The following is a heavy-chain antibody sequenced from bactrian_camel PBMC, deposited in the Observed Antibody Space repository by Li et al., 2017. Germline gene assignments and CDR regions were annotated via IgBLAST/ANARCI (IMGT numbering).Heavy chain of an antibody. D-gene: IGHD5*01. CDR2: IIRDGTT. Sequence: VQLVESGGGSGQTGGSLSLSCRPSGVTVNVSSLCMGWFRKGPGKEREGVAAIIRDGTTNYPEAVKGRFTIARDNVKNTMELQMNGLKPEDTGMYVCAAGLCTIQSVKSGWKNPFGYWGQGTQVTVS. J-gene: IGHJ6*01. V-gene: IGHV3S53*01. CDR3: AAGLCTIQSVKSGWKNPFGY. CDR1: GVTVNVSS.